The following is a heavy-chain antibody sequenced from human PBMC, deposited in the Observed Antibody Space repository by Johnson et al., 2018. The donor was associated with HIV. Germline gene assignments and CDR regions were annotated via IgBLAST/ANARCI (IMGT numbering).Heavy chain of an antibody. CDR3: TTIYALWFGEISVLGDAFDI. CDR2: IKSNSDSGTT. J-gene: IGHJ3*02. V-gene: IGHV3-15*01. D-gene: IGHD3-10*01. Sequence: EVQLVESGGGLVQPGGSLRLSCGVSGFIVSSNHMNWVRQAPGKGLEWVGRIKSNSDSGTTDYAAPVKGRFIISRDDSKNTLYLQMNSLKTEDTAVYYCTTIYALWFGEISVLGDAFDIWGQGTMVTVSS. CDR1: GFIVSSNH.